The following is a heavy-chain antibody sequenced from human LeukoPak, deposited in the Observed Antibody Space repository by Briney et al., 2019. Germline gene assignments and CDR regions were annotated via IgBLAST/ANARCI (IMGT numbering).Heavy chain of an antibody. D-gene: IGHD6-25*01. J-gene: IGHJ4*02. CDR1: GDSVSSNSAA. CDR3: ARETLPYSSGCHFDY. Sequence: SQTLSLTCAISGDSVSSNSAAWNWIRQSPSRGLEWLVRTYYRSKWYNDYAVSVKSRITINPDTSKNQFSLQLDSVTPEDTAVYYCARETLPYSSGCHFDYWGQGTLVTVSS. CDR2: TYYRSKWYN. V-gene: IGHV6-1*01.